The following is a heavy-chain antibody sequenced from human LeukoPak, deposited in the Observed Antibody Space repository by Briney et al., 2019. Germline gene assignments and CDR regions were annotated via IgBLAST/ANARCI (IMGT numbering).Heavy chain of an antibody. V-gene: IGHV7-4-1*02. CDR1: GYTFTTYA. Sequence: ASVKVSCKASGYTFTTYAMNWVRQAPGQGLEWVGWINTNTGSPTYAQGFTGRFVFSLDTSVSTAYLQISSLKAEDTAVHYCARGTYGGNSGDTFDIWGQGTMVTVSS. J-gene: IGHJ3*02. D-gene: IGHD4-23*01. CDR2: INTNTGSP. CDR3: ARGTYGGNSGDTFDI.